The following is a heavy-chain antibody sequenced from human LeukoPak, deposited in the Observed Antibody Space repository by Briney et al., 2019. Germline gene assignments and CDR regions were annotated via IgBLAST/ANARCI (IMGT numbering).Heavy chain of an antibody. CDR1: GISIISGYY. CDR2: LYHSGTT. CDR3: APSPDTMTPVRFDP. D-gene: IGHD3-3*01. J-gene: IGHJ5*02. Sequence: SETLSLTCAVSGISIISGYYWGWIRQPPGKGLEWIGSLYHSGTTYYNPSLTSRVSISTDTSKNQFSLKRTSVTAADTAVYYCAPSPDTMTPVRFDPWGQRTLVTVSS. V-gene: IGHV4-38-2*01.